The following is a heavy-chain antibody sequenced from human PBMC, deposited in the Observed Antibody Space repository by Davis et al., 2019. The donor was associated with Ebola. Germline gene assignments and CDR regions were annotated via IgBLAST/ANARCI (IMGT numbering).Heavy chain of an antibody. D-gene: IGHD6-13*01. CDR3: ARVSSAAGVDY. CDR2: IYYSGST. J-gene: IGHJ4*02. V-gene: IGHV4-61*05. Sequence: GSLRLSCTVSGGSISSSSYYWGWIRQPPGKGLEWLGYIYYSGSTNYNPSLKSRVTISVDTSKNQFSLKLSSVTAADTAVYYCARVSSAAGVDYWGQGTLVTVSS. CDR1: GGSISSSSYY.